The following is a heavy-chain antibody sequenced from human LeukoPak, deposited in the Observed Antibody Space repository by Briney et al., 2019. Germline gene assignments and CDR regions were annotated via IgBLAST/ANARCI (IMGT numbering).Heavy chain of an antibody. V-gene: IGHV1-69*05. Sequence: SVKVSCKASGGTFSSYAISWVRQAPGQGLEWMGGIIPIFGTANYAQKFQGRVTITTDESTSTAYMELSSLRSEDTAVYYCARTPPGWQPPGYAFDIWGQGTMVTVSS. CDR3: ARTPPGWQPPGYAFDI. D-gene: IGHD2-15*01. CDR1: GGTFSSYA. J-gene: IGHJ3*02. CDR2: IIPIFGTA.